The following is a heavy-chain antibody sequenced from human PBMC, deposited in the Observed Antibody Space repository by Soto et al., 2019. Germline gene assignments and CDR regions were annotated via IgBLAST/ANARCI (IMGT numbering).Heavy chain of an antibody. CDR3: ARDHGMFLSYYYYGMDV. V-gene: IGHV3-30*04. CDR1: GFTFSRFS. Sequence: GGSLRLSCAASGFTFSRFSMHWVRQAPGKGLAWVAVISYDGKNKHLAESVKGRFSVSRDDSKNTIYLEMNNLRGDDSAVYYCARDHGMFLSYYYYGMDVWGQGTTVTVSS. CDR2: ISYDGKNK. J-gene: IGHJ6*02. D-gene: IGHD3-10*02.